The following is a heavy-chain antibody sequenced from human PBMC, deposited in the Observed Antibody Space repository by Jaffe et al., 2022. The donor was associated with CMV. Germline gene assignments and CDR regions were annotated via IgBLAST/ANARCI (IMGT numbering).Heavy chain of an antibody. J-gene: IGHJ6*03. V-gene: IGHV1-69*09. CDR1: GGTFSSYA. CDR3: AREGGSGKGGYYMDV. Sequence: QVQLVQSGAEVKKPGSSVKVSCKASGGTFSSYAISWVRQAPGQGLEWMGRIIPILGIANYAQKFQGRVTITADKSTSTAYMELSSLRSEDTAVYYCAREGGSGKGGYYMDVWGKGTTVTVSS. D-gene: IGHD3-10*01. CDR2: IIPILGIA.